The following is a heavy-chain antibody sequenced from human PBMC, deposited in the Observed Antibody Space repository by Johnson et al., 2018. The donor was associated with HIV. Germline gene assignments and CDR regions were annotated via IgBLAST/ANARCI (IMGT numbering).Heavy chain of an antibody. V-gene: IGHV3-23*04. CDR2: ISGSGGST. CDR1: GFTFSSYA. Sequence: VQLVESGGGLVQPGGSLRLSCAASGFTFSSYAMSWVRQAPGKGLEWVSAISGSGGSTYYADSVKGRFTISRDNAKNSLHLQMTSLRAEDTALYYCARGVLLWFRELSSLNDAFDIWGQGTMVTVSS. CDR3: ARGVLLWFRELSSLNDAFDI. D-gene: IGHD3-10*01. J-gene: IGHJ3*02.